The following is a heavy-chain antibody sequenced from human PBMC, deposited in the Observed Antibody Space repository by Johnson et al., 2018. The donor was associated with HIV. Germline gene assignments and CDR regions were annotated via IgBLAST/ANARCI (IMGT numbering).Heavy chain of an antibody. V-gene: IGHV3-23*01. D-gene: IGHD2-21*01. Sequence: VQLLESGGGVVQPGRSLRLSCAASGFTFSSYAMSWVRQAPGKGLECVSAIGTAGDTYYPGSVKGRFTISRDNSKNTLYLQMNSLRAEDTAVYYCAILFRDAFDIWGQGTMVTVSS. J-gene: IGHJ3*02. CDR1: GFTFSSYA. CDR2: IGTAGDT. CDR3: AILFRDAFDI.